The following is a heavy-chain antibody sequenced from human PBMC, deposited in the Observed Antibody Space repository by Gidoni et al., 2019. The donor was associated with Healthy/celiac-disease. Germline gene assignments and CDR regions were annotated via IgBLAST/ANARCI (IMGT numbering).Heavy chain of an antibody. J-gene: IGHJ4*02. CDR1: GGSFSVYY. D-gene: IGHD3-22*01. CDR2: IKHSGST. V-gene: IGHV4-34*01. Sequence: QVQLQQWGAGLLKPSETLSLTCAVSGGSFSVYYWIWIRQPPGKGLEWIGEIKHSGSTNYNPSRKSRVTISVDTSKNQFSLKLSSVTAADTAVYYCARGGDYYDSSGYYNFDYWGQGTLVTVSS. CDR3: ARGGDYYDSSGYYNFDY.